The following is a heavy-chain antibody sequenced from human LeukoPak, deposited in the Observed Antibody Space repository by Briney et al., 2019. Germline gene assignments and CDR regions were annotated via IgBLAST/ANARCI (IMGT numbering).Heavy chain of an antibody. Sequence: GGSLRLSCVTSGFIFSSYGIHWVRQAPGKGLEWVAWHFASNKYYAESVRGRFTMSRDNSKSTLYLQMDSLRVEDTAVYYCARDLCSTTSCFDYWGQGTLVSVS. CDR1: GFIFSSYG. D-gene: IGHD2-2*01. CDR2: WHFASNK. J-gene: IGHJ4*02. V-gene: IGHV3-33*01. CDR3: ARDLCSTTSCFDY.